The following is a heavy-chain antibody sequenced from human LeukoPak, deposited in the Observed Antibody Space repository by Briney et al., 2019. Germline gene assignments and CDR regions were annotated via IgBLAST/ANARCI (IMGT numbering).Heavy chain of an antibody. CDR1: GFIFSNYW. D-gene: IGHD1-26*01. J-gene: IGHJ3*02. V-gene: IGHV3-7*01. Sequence: GGSLRLSCATSGFIFSNYWISWVRQAPGKGLEWVANIKQDGSETYYVDSVKGRFTISRDNAKNSLYLQMNSLRAEDTAVYYCARDRVIVGATTIGAFDIWGQGTMVTVSS. CDR2: IKQDGSET. CDR3: ARDRVIVGATTIGAFDI.